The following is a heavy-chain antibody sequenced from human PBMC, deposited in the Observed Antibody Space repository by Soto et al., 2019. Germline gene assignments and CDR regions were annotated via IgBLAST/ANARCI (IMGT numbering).Heavy chain of an antibody. V-gene: IGHV3-30-3*01. Sequence: QVQLVESGGGVVQPGRSLRLSCAASGFTFSSYAMHWVRQAPGKGLEWVAVISYDGSNKYYADSVKGRFTISRDNSKNTLYLQRNSLRAADTAVYYCAREEVSAGKHYGMDVWGQGTTVTVSS. CDR1: GFTFSSYA. D-gene: IGHD1-20*01. CDR2: ISYDGSNK. J-gene: IGHJ6*02. CDR3: AREEVSAGKHYGMDV.